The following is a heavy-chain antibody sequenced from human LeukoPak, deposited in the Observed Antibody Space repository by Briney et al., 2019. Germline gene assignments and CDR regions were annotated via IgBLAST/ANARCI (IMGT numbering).Heavy chain of an antibody. J-gene: IGHJ4*02. CDR3: ASNLVGASDYYFDY. CDR1: GGSFSGYY. V-gene: IGHV4-34*01. D-gene: IGHD1-26*01. Sequence: AETLSLTCAVYGGSFSGYYWSWIRQPPGKGLEWIGEINHSGSTNYNPSLKSRVTISVDTSKNQFSLKLSSVTAADTAVYYCASNLVGASDYYFDYWGQGTLVTVSS. CDR2: INHSGST.